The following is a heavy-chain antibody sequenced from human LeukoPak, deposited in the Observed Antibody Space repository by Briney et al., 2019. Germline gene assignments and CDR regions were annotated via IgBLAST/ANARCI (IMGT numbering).Heavy chain of an antibody. CDR2: INPNSGGT. CDR1: GYTFTGYY. D-gene: IGHD1-26*01. CDR3: ARGPDSGSYRRGVHWFDP. Sequence: ASVKVSCKASGYTFTGYYMHWVRQAPGQGLEWMGWINPNSGGTNYAQKFQGRVTMARDTSISTAYMELSRLRSDDTAVYYCARGPDSGSYRRGVHWFDPWGQGTLVTVSS. V-gene: IGHV1-2*02. J-gene: IGHJ5*02.